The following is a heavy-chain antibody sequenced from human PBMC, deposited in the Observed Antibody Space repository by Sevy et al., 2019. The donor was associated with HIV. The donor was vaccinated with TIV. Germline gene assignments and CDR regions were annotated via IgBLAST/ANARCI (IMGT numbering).Heavy chain of an antibody. CDR2: IKEDDSAK. V-gene: IGHV3-7*01. Sequence: GGSLRLSCAASRFTFKTYWMSWVRQAPGKGLEWVGNIKEDDSAKYYADSVRGRFTISRDKAKNSLYLQMSSLRVEDTAVYYCARDSPGYGGYSYWGQGTLVTVSS. J-gene: IGHJ4*01. CDR3: ARDSPGYGGYSY. CDR1: RFTFKTYW. D-gene: IGHD1-26*01.